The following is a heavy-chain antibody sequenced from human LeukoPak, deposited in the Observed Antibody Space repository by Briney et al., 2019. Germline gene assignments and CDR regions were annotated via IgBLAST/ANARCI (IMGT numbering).Heavy chain of an antibody. CDR3: ARVRLVAVAGHNWFDP. D-gene: IGHD6-19*01. V-gene: IGHV4-59*08. CDR1: GGSITNYY. Sequence: SETLSLTCTVSGGSITNYYWSWIRQPPGKGLEWIGFSYYNGNTNYNPSLKSRVTISVDTFKNQFSLKLSSVTAADTAVYYCARVRLVAVAGHNWFDPWGQGTLVTVSS. CDR2: SYYNGNT. J-gene: IGHJ5*02.